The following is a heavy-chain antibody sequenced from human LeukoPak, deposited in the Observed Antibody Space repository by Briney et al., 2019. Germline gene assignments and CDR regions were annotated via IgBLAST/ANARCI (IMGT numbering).Heavy chain of an antibody. J-gene: IGHJ4*02. D-gene: IGHD3-22*01. CDR3: ARDTPYDSSGYFFDY. Sequence: ASVKVSCKASGYTFTSYAMHWVRQAPGQRLEWMGWINAGNGNTKYSQKFQGRVTMTRDTSTTTVYMELSSLRSEDTAVYYCARDTPYDSSGYFFDYWGQGTLVTVSS. CDR2: INAGNGNT. CDR1: GYTFTSYA. V-gene: IGHV1-3*01.